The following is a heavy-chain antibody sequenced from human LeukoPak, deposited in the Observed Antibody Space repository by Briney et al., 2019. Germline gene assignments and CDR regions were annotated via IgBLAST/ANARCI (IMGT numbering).Heavy chain of an antibody. CDR2: IYYSGST. CDR1: GGSVSSGSYY. CDR3: AREGSGWDPFDY. D-gene: IGHD6-19*01. V-gene: IGHV4-61*01. J-gene: IGHJ4*02. Sequence: SETLSLTCTVSGGSVSSGSYYWSWIRQPPGKGLEWIGYIYYSGSTSYYPSLKSRVTISVDTSKNQFSLKLSSVTAADTAVYYCAREGSGWDPFDYWGQGTLVTVSS.